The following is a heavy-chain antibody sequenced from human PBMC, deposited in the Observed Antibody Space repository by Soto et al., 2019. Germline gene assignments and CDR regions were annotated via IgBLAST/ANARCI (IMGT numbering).Heavy chain of an antibody. CDR1: GFTFSSYG. J-gene: IGHJ5*02. CDR3: AREDLPPEMATSNNWFDP. D-gene: IGHD5-12*01. Sequence: GGSLRLSCAASGFTFSSYGMHWVRQAPGKGLEWVAVIWYDGSNKYYADSVKGRFTISRDNSKNTLYLQMNSLRAEDTAVYYCAREDLPPEMATSNNWFDPWGQGTLVTVSS. V-gene: IGHV3-33*01. CDR2: IWYDGSNK.